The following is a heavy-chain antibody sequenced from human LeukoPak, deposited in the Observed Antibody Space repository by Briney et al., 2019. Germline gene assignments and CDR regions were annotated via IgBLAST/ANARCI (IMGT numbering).Heavy chain of an antibody. Sequence: PSETLSLTCTVSGGSISSSSYYWGWIRQPPGKGLEWTGSIYYSGSTYYNPSLKSRVTISVDTSKNQFSLKLSSVTAADTAVYYCARQGYSYGYGSYSIGYYFDYWGQGTLVTVSS. CDR3: ARQGYSYGYGSYSIGYYFDY. J-gene: IGHJ4*02. D-gene: IGHD5-18*01. V-gene: IGHV4-39*01. CDR1: GGSISSSSYY. CDR2: IYYSGST.